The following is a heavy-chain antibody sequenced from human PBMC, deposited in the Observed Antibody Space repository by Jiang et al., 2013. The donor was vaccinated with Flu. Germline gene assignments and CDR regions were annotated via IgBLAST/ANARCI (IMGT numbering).Heavy chain of an antibody. J-gene: IGHJ4*02. D-gene: IGHD3-9*01. Sequence: LLKPSETLSLTCAVYGGSFSGYYWSWIRQPPGKGLEWIGEINHSGSTNYNPSLKSRVTISVDTSKNPFSLKLSSMTAADTAVYYCARTAYDILTGYFTKGFDYWGQGTLVTVSS. CDR3: ARTAYDILTGYFTKGFDY. CDR1: GGSFSGYY. CDR2: INHSGST. V-gene: IGHV4-34*01.